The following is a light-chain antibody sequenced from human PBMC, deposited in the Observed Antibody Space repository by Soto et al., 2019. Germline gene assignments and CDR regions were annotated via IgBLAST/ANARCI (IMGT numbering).Light chain of an antibody. Sequence: DIQMTQSPSALSASVGDRATITCRASQSISSWLAWYQQKPGKAPKLLIYDASTLQSGVPSRFSGSASGTEFTLTISSLQPDDFATYYCQQYNTYQGTFGPGTKVDIK. CDR2: DAS. CDR3: QQYNTYQGT. V-gene: IGKV1-5*01. J-gene: IGKJ1*01. CDR1: QSISSW.